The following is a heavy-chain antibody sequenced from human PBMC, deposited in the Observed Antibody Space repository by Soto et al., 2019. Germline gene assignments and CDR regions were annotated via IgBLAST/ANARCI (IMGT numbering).Heavy chain of an antibody. CDR1: GFAISSYA. V-gene: IGHV3-64D*06. CDR2: ISSNGGST. CDR3: VKDRYIDY. J-gene: IGHJ4*02. Sequence: GGSLRLSCAASGFAISSYAMHWVRQAPGKGLEYVSSISSNGGSTYYADSVKGRFTISRDTSKNTLNLQMSSLRDEDTAVYYCVKDRYIDYWGQGTLVTVSS.